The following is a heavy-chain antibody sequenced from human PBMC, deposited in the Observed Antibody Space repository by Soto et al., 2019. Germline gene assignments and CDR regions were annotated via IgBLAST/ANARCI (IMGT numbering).Heavy chain of an antibody. CDR3: AITTAIAAAGTYYYYYMDV. Sequence: SETLSLTCTVSGGSISSSSYYWGWIRQPPGKGLEWIGSIYYSGGTYYNPSLKSRVTISVDTSKNQFSLKLSSVTAADTAVYYCAITTAIAAAGTYYYYYMDVWGKGTTVTVSS. CDR1: GGSISSSSYY. CDR2: IYYSGGT. V-gene: IGHV4-39*01. D-gene: IGHD6-13*01. J-gene: IGHJ6*03.